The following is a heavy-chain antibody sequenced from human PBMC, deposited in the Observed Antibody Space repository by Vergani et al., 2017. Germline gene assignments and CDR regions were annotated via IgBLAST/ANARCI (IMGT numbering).Heavy chain of an antibody. CDR2: IWNHGNRD. CDR1: GFMFSDHY. J-gene: IGHJ5*02. V-gene: IGHV3-33*01. CDR3: VRDLPYFQFWNPMVHL. Sequence: QEQLVESGGGLVKPGESLRLSCVASGFMFSDHYMAWVRQAPGKGLEWVAMIWNHGNRDDYADSLKGRFSISRDNSKNTVYLQMTNLRGEDTAIYYCVRDLPYFQFWNPMVHLWGRGTLVTVSS. D-gene: IGHD3-10*01.